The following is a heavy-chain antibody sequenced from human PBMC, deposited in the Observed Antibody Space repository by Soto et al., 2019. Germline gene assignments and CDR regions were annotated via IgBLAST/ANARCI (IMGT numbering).Heavy chain of an antibody. V-gene: IGHV1-69*13. CDR1: GGTFSSYA. J-gene: IGHJ4*02. Sequence: SVKVSCKASGGTFSSYAISWVRQAPGQGLEWMGGIIPIFGTANYAQKFQGRVTITADESTSTAYMELSSLRSEDTAVYYCARRVLGYCSGGRCLDFDYWGPGTPVTVYS. D-gene: IGHD2-15*01. CDR2: IIPIFGTA. CDR3: ARRVLGYCSGGRCLDFDY.